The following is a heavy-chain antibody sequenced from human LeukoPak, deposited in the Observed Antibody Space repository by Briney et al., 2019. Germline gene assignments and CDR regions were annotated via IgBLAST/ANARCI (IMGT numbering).Heavy chain of an antibody. CDR2: ISSSSSYI. D-gene: IGHD6-6*01. V-gene: IGHV3-21*01. CDR1: GFTFSTYS. J-gene: IGHJ6*03. CDR3: AREAARYSSSFYYYMDV. Sequence: PGGSLRLSCAASGFTFSTYSMNWVRQAPGKGLEWVSSISSSSSYIYYADSVKGRFTISRDNAKNSLYLQMNSLRAEDTAVYYCAREAARYSSSFYYYMDVWGKGTTVTVSS.